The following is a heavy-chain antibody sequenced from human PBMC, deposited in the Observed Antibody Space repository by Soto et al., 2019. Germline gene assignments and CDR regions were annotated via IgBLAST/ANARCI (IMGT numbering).Heavy chain of an antibody. CDR2: ISGYNANT. CDR1: GYSFTRYG. Sequence: QVQLVQSGAEVKKPGASVKVSCKASGYSFTRYGISWVRQAPGQGLEWMGWISGYNANTNYPENLQGRVTMTTDTSTSTAYMEVRNLISEDTAVYYCARMGAVPYYYYGLDVWGQGTKVTVSS. V-gene: IGHV1-18*01. CDR3: ARMGAVPYYYYGLDV. J-gene: IGHJ6*02. D-gene: IGHD3-16*01.